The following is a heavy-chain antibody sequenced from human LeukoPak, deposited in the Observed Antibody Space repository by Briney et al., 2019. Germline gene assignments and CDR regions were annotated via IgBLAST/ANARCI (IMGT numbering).Heavy chain of an antibody. CDR3: AKGAKYYYDSSGYPLLAL. V-gene: IGHV3-30*18. CDR2: ISYDGSNK. J-gene: IGHJ4*02. Sequence: QPGRSLRLSCAASGFTFSSYGMHWVRQAPGKGLEWVAVISYDGSNKYYADSVKGRFTISRDNSKNTLYLQMNSLRAEDTAVYYCAKGAKYYYDSSGYPLLALWGQGTLVTVSS. D-gene: IGHD3-22*01. CDR1: GFTFSSYG.